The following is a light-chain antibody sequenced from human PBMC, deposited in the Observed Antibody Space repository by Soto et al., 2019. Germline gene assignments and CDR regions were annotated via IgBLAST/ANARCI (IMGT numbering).Light chain of an antibody. J-gene: IGLJ3*02. CDR3: AAWDDSLSAWV. Sequence: QSVLTQPPSASGTPGQRVTISCSGSSSNIGSNYVYCYQQLPATAPKLLIYRNNQRPSGVPDRFSGSKSGTSASLAISGLLSEDEADYYCAAWDDSLSAWVFGGGTQLTVL. CDR2: RNN. CDR1: SSNIGSNY. V-gene: IGLV1-47*01.